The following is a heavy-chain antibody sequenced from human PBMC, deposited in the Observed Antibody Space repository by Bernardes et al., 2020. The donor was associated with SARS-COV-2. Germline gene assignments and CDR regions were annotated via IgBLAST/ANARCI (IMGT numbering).Heavy chain of an antibody. V-gene: IGHV4-59*03. CDR3: AVTYGSWNWRYYFDD. CDR2: IQNSGST. J-gene: IGHJ4*02. Sequence: SETLSLTCTVSSGSMNDYFWHWIRQSPGKGLEWIGFIQNSGSTNYNPSLESRVTMSVDTSKSQFSLKLSSMTAADTAFYYCAVTYGSWNWRYYFDDWGQGTLVTVSS. CDR1: SGSMNDYF. D-gene: IGHD3-10*01.